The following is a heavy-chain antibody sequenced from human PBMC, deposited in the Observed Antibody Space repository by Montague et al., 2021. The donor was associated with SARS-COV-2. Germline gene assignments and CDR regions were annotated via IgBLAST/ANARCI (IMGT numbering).Heavy chain of an antibody. CDR1: GGSISSSSYY. CDR2: NYYRGSN. CDR3: AAQEDPSGWIPGPFDF. V-gene: IGHV4-39*01. J-gene: IGHJ4*02. D-gene: IGHD6-19*01. Sequence: SETLSLTCTVSGGSISSSSYYWAWLRQPPGKGLEWIGSNYYRGSNYHNPSPKSRVFISVDKSKNQLPLKLTSVTAADTAVYYCAAQEDPSGWIPGPFDFWGQGTLLSVSS.